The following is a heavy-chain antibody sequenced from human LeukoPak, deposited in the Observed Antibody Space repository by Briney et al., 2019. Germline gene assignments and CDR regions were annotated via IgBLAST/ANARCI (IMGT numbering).Heavy chain of an antibody. V-gene: IGHV3-48*04. CDR3: GTHPGHYYHYYMDV. J-gene: IGHJ6*03. Sequence: GGSLRLSCVASGFSFSNYSMSWVRQAPGKGLEWVSYISSSGSTIYQPDSVKGRFTISRDNAKNSLYLQMNSLRAEDTAVYYCGTHPGHYYHYYMDVWGKGTTVTVSS. CDR2: ISSSGSTI. CDR1: GFSFSNYS.